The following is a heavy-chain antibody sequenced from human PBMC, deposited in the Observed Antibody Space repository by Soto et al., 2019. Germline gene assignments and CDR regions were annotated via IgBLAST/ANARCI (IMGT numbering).Heavy chain of an antibody. J-gene: IGHJ6*02. D-gene: IGHD5-18*01. CDR3: ARQGPPYSGSGYYYEMDV. V-gene: IGHV5-51*01. CDR2: IFPGDSDT. Sequence: ICWKAAGCRIKTHGIAWISKIQGKGLEWMGAIFPGDSDTKYSPSFEGQVTISADRSTSTAFVQWDSLRASDSAIYFCARQGPPYSGSGYYYEMDVWGPGTSVIGSS. CDR1: GCRIKTHG.